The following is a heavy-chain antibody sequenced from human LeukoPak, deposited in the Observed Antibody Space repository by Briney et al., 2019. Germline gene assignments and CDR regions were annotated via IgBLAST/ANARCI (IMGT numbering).Heavy chain of an antibody. Sequence: SGGSLRLSCAASGFNFNNFAMSWVRQAPGKGLEWLSAMTGPADTTYYAESVKGRFTISRDYSKIMVFLQMNSLRVEDTAIYYCAKGAEIDHWGQGTLVTVSS. CDR2: MTGPADTT. CDR1: GFNFNNFA. J-gene: IGHJ4*02. CDR3: AKGAEIDH. V-gene: IGHV3-23*01.